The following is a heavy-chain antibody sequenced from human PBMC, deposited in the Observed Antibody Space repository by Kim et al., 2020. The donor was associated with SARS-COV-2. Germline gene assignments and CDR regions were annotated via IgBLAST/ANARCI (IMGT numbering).Heavy chain of an antibody. CDR3: AIDLVTMGMDV. Sequence: TYYAESVKARFTISRDNSKNPLYLQMSSLRAEDTAVYYCAIDLVTMGMDVWGQGTTVTVSS. V-gene: IGHV3-53*01. CDR2: T. D-gene: IGHD3-9*01. J-gene: IGHJ6*02.